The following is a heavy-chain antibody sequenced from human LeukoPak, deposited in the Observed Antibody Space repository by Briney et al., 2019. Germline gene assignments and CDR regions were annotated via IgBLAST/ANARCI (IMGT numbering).Heavy chain of an antibody. V-gene: IGHV4-59*01. CDR2: IYYSGST. D-gene: IGHD5-18*01. Sequence: PSATLSLTCTVSGGSISSYYWSWIRQPPGKGLEWIGYIYYSGSTNYNPSLKSRVTISVDTSKNQFSLKLSSVTAADTAVYYCARQGTARGGAWDYWGQGTLVTVSS. J-gene: IGHJ4*02. CDR1: GGSISSYY. CDR3: ARQGTARGGAWDY.